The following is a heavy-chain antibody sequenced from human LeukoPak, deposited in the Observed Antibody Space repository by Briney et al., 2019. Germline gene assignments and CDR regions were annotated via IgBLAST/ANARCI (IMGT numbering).Heavy chain of an antibody. V-gene: IGHV3-21*01. J-gene: IGHJ4*02. CDR1: GFTFSSYS. D-gene: IGHD3-22*01. CDR3: ARVAPYHYYDSSGYPGAFDY. Sequence: GSLRLSCAASGFTFSSYSMNWVRQAPGKGLEWVSSISSSSSYIYYADSVKGRFTISRDNAKNSLYLQMNSLRAEDTAVYYCARVAPYHYYDSSGYPGAFDYWGQGTLVTVSS. CDR2: ISSSSSYI.